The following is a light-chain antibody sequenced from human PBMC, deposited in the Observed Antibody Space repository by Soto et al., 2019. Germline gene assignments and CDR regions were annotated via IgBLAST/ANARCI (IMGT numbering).Light chain of an antibody. CDR3: MQALQTPST. V-gene: IGKV2-28*01. Sequence: DLVMTQSPLSLPVTPGEPASISCSSSQSLLHSNGYNYLDWYLQKPGQSPQLLIYLGSNRASGVPDRFSGSGSGTDFTLKISRVEAEDVGVYDCMQALQTPSTFGQGTRLEIK. CDR2: LGS. CDR1: QSLLHSNGYNY. J-gene: IGKJ5*01.